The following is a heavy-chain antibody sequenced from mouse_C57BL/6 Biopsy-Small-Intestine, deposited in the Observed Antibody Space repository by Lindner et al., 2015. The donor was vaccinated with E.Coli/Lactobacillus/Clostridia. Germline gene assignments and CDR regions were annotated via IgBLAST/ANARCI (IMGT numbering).Heavy chain of an antibody. CDR2: SIPIFGTA. Sequence: SVKVSCKASGGTFTNYAISWMRQAPGQGPEWMGGSIPIFGTANYAQKFQGRVTITADKSTSTGYMELSSLRPEDTAVYYCARFMHSSSFFYYGLDVWGQGTTVTVSS. CDR3: ARFMHSSSFFYYGLDV. J-gene: IGHJ1*01. V-gene: IGHV1-81*01. CDR1: GGTFTNYA. D-gene: IGHD1-1*01.